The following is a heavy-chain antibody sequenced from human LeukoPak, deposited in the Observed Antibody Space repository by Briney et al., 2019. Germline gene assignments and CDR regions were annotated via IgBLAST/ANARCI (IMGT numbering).Heavy chain of an antibody. V-gene: IGHV1-69*05. Sequence: SVKVSCKASGGSFSSNIIGWVRQAPGQGLEWMGGVVPIFGKTKYAQKFQGRVTITTDESSSTAYMELSSLRSDDTAIYYCARGWGIPAPISWFDPWGQGTLVTVSS. CDR3: ARGWGIPAPISWFDP. CDR2: VVPIFGKT. D-gene: IGHD2-2*01. CDR1: GGSFSSNI. J-gene: IGHJ5*02.